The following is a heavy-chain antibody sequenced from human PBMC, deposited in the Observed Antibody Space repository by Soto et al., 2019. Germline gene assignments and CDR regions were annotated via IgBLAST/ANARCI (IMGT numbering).Heavy chain of an antibody. J-gene: IGHJ4*02. CDR1: GFTFNSYA. Sequence: PGGSLRLSCAASGFTFNSYAMSWVRQAPGKGLEWVSIIGPSGGSTYYADSVKGRFTISRDNSKNTLYLQMNSLRAKDTAVYYCAKSAGPSTSVAAFFDFWGQGTLVTVSS. CDR2: IGPSGGST. V-gene: IGHV3-23*01. D-gene: IGHD6-19*01. CDR3: AKSAGPSTSVAAFFDF.